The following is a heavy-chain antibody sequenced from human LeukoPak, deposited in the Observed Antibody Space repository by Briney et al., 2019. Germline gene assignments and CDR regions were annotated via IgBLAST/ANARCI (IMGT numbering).Heavy chain of an antibody. D-gene: IGHD3-10*01. CDR2: ISWNSGSI. CDR1: GFTFDDYA. Sequence: GGSLRLSCAASGFTFDDYAMHWVRQAPGKGLEWVSGISWNSGSIGYADSVKGRFTISRDNAKNSLYLQMNSLRAEGTALYYCARRKVNYYGSGSYYRVYYFDYWGQGTLVTVSS. V-gene: IGHV3-9*01. J-gene: IGHJ4*02. CDR3: ARRKVNYYGSGSYYRVYYFDY.